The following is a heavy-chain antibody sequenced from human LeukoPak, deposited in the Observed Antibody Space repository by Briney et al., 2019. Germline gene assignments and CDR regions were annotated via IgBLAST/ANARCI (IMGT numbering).Heavy chain of an antibody. D-gene: IGHD1-1*01. CDR1: GGSINGYH. J-gene: IGHJ3*02. V-gene: IGHV4-59*12. CDR3: ARWKAKGIPFDI. Sequence: SETLSLTCSVSGGSINGYHWSWIRQPPGKGLEWIGYIYYSGVTYYNSSLKSRVTISVDTSKNQFSLKLSSVTAADTAVYYCARWKAKGIPFDIWGQGTMVTVSS. CDR2: IYYSGVT.